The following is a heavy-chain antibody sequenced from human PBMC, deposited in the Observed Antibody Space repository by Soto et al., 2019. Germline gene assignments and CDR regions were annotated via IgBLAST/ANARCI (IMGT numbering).Heavy chain of an antibody. J-gene: IGHJ4*02. Sequence: EVQLVESGGGLVKPGGSLRLSCAASGFTFSSYSMHWVRQAPGKGLEWVSSISSSSSYIYYADSVKGRFTISRDNAKNSLYLQMNSLRAEDTAVYYCARVGYGDYALDYWGQGTLVTVSS. D-gene: IGHD4-17*01. CDR2: ISSSSSYI. CDR3: ARVGYGDYALDY. CDR1: GFTFSSYS. V-gene: IGHV3-21*01.